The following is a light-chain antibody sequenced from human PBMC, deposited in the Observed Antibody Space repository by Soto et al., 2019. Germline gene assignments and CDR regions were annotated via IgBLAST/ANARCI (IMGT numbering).Light chain of an antibody. CDR3: MSYTTTSSFV. Sequence: QSVLTPPASMSGSPGQSITISCTGTRSDIGTYSYLSWYQQHPGKAPRLVISDVSNRPSGVFNRFSGSKSGNTASLTITGLQSEDEADYYCMSYTTTSSFVFGSGTKVTVL. V-gene: IGLV2-14*03. J-gene: IGLJ1*01. CDR2: DVS. CDR1: RSDIGTYSY.